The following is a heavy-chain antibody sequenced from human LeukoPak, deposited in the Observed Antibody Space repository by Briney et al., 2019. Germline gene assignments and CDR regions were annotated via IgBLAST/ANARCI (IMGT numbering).Heavy chain of an antibody. CDR1: GFTFSTYV. V-gene: IGHV3-23*01. J-gene: IGHJ6*02. CDR2: ISINARVT. D-gene: IGHD6-13*01. CDR3: ARDIPNSSWGLDV. Sequence: QTGGSLRLSCSASGFTFSTYVMAWVRQAPGKGLEWVSCISINARVTYYGESVRGRFTISRDNSKNTLYLQMNSLRADDAATYYCARDIPNSSWGLDVWGQGTAVTVSS.